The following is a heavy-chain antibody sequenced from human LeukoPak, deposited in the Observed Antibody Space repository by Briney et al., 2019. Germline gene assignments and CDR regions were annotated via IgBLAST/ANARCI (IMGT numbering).Heavy chain of an antibody. D-gene: IGHD3-3*01. CDR3: ARGFTYYDFWSGYHDY. Sequence: AASVKVSCKASGYTFTSYDINWVRQATGQGLEWMAWMNPNSGNTGYAQKFQGRVTMTRNTSISTAYMELSSLRSEDTAVYYCARGFTYYDFWSGYHDYWGQGTLVTVSS. CDR1: GYTFTSYD. J-gene: IGHJ4*02. V-gene: IGHV1-8*01. CDR2: MNPNSGNT.